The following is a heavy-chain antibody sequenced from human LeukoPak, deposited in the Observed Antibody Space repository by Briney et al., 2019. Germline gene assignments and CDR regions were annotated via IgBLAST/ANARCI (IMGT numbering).Heavy chain of an antibody. CDR1: GGSISSYY. CDR2: IYYSGST. V-gene: IGHV4-59*01. J-gene: IGHJ5*02. CDR3: ARGLRSGRYGAYWFDP. Sequence: SETLSLTCTVSGGSISSYYWSWIRQPPGKGLEWIGYIYYSGSTNYNPSLKSRVTISVDTSKNQFSLKLSSVTAADTAVYYCARGLRSGRYGAYWFDPWGQGTLVTVSS. D-gene: IGHD6-19*01.